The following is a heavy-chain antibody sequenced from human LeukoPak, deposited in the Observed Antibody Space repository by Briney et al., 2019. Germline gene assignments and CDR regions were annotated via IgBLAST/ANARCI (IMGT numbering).Heavy chain of an antibody. Sequence: PSETLSLTCTVSGDSISSYFWSWIRQPPGKGLEWIGYIYNSWSTNYNPSLKSRVTISLDTSKNQFSLNLSSVTAADTAVYDCARAGGYLLYFDSWGQGTLATVSS. D-gene: IGHD5-12*01. J-gene: IGHJ4*02. CDR3: ARAGGYLLYFDS. CDR1: GDSISSYF. CDR2: IYNSWST. V-gene: IGHV4-59*01.